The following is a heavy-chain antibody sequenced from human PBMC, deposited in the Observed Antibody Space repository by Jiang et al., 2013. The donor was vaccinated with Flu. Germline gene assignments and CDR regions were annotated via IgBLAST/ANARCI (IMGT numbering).Heavy chain of an antibody. D-gene: IGHD3-10*01. Sequence: GRFTISRDDSKSIAYLQMNSLKTEDTAVYYCTREGLLWFRELLYRGFDYWGQGTLVTVSS. J-gene: IGHJ4*02. V-gene: IGHV3-49*02. CDR3: TREGLLWFRELLYRGFDY.